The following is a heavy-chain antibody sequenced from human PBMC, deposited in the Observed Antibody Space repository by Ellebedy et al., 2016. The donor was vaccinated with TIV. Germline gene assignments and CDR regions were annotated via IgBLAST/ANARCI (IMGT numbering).Heavy chain of an antibody. CDR3: ARHETSRIVVVPAARFNP. CDR1: GGSISSSSYY. D-gene: IGHD2-2*01. CDR2: IYYSGST. V-gene: IGHV4-39*01. Sequence: SETLSLXCTVSGGSISSSSYYWGWIRQPPGKGLEWIGSIYYSGSTYYNPSLKSRVTISVDTSKNQFSLKLSSVTAADTAVYYCARHETSRIVVVPAARFNPWGQGTLVTVSS. J-gene: IGHJ5*02.